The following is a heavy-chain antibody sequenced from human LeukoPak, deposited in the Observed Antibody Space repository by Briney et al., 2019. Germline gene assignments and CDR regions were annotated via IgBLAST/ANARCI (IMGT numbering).Heavy chain of an antibody. V-gene: IGHV3-7*01. D-gene: IGHD4-17*01. CDR1: GFSVRDYA. Sequence: GGSLRLSCAASGFSVRDYAMHWVRQAPGKGLEWVANIKQDGSEKYYVDSVKGRFTISRDNAKNSLYLQMNSLRAEDTAVYYCARNYGDYGVLDYWGQGTLVTVSS. CDR2: IKQDGSEK. J-gene: IGHJ4*02. CDR3: ARNYGDYGVLDY.